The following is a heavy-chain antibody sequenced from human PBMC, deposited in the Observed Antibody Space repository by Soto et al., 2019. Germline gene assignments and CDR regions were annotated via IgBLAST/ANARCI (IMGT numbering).Heavy chain of an antibody. CDR1: GFTFSDYY. D-gene: IGHD3-9*01. Sequence: LRLSCAASGFTFSDYYMSWIRQAPGKGLEWVSYISSSSSYTNYADSVKGRFTISRDNAKNSLYLQMNSLRAEDTAVYYCARDADILTGSDAFDIWGQGTMVTVSS. CDR2: ISSSSSYT. CDR3: ARDADILTGSDAFDI. J-gene: IGHJ3*02. V-gene: IGHV3-11*05.